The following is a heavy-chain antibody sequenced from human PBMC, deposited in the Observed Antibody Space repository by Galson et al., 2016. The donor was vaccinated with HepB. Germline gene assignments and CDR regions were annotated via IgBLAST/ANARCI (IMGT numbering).Heavy chain of an antibody. D-gene: IGHD5-12*01. CDR1: GFTFSSSA. J-gene: IGHJ5*02. CDR2: SSGSGYST. CDR3: AKEMKEVATVGFDP. V-gene: IGHV3-23*01. Sequence: LRLSCAASGFTFSSSAMSWVRPAPGKGLEWVSASSGSGYSTYYGDSVRGRFAISRDNSKNTVYLQMSGLRAEDTAVYYCAKEMKEVATVGFDPWGQGTLVTVSS.